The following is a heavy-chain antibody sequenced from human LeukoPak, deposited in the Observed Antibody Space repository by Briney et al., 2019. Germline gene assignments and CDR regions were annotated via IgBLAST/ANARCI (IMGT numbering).Heavy chain of an antibody. D-gene: IGHD3-22*01. CDR3: ARTSTYDSSGSAGDY. CDR1: GYRFTSYW. V-gene: IGHV5-51*01. J-gene: IGHJ4*02. CDR2: IYPGDSDT. Sequence: GESLKISCKGSGYRFTSYWIGWVRQMPGKGLEWMGIIYPGDSDTRYSPSFQGQVTISADKSISTAYLQWSSLKASDTAMYYCARTSTYDSSGSAGDYWGQGTLVTVSS.